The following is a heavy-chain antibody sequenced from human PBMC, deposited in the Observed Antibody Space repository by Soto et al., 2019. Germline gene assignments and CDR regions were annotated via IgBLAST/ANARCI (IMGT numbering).Heavy chain of an antibody. CDR2: IYSGGST. Sequence: GGSLRLSCAASGFTVSSNYMSWVRQAPGKGLEWVSVIYSGGSTYYADSVKGRFTISRDNSKNTLYLQMNSLRAEDTAVYYCARDAGGGLAASPNFGDYYYGMDVWGQGTTVTVSS. CDR3: ARDAGGGLAASPNFGDYYYGMDV. J-gene: IGHJ6*02. D-gene: IGHD6-6*01. CDR1: GFTVSSNY. V-gene: IGHV3-53*01.